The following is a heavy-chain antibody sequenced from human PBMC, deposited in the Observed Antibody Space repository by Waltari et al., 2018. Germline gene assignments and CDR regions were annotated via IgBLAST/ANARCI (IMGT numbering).Heavy chain of an antibody. J-gene: IGHJ4*02. D-gene: IGHD4-17*01. Sequence: QVQLQESGPGLVKPSATLSLTCAVSGYSISSGYYWGWIRQPPGKGLEWIGSIYHSGSTYYNPSLKSRVTISVDTSKNQFSLKLSSVTAADTAVYYCASSTVTTGAYWGQGTLVTVSS. CDR3: ASSTVTTGAY. CDR2: IYHSGST. V-gene: IGHV4-38-2*01. CDR1: GYSISSGYY.